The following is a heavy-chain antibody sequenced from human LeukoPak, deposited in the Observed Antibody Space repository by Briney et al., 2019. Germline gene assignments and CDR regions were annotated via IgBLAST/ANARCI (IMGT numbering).Heavy chain of an antibody. V-gene: IGHV3-30*02. CDR2: IRSDGSST. Sequence: PGGSLRLSCAASGFTFTNYGMNWLRQAPGKGLEGVAFIRSDGSSTYYADSVKGRFTISRDNSKNTMYLQRNSLRGEDTAVYHCAQDRGVPNFQYYNMDVWGRGTTVTVSS. D-gene: IGHD4/OR15-4a*01. CDR3: AQDRGVPNFQYYNMDV. CDR1: GFTFTNYG. J-gene: IGHJ6*04.